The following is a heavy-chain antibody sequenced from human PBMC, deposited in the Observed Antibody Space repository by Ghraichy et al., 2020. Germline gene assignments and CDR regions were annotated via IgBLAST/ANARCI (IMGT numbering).Heavy chain of an antibody. CDR1: GGSISSSNW. Sequence: SETLSLTCAVSGGSISSSNWWSWVRQPPGKGLEWIGEIYHSGSTNYNPSLKSRVTISVDKSKNQFSLKLSSVTAADTAVYYCARDLVAGDSSGFFDYWGQGTLVTVSS. J-gene: IGHJ4*02. V-gene: IGHV4-4*02. CDR3: ARDLVAGDSSGFFDY. D-gene: IGHD3-22*01. CDR2: IYHSGST.